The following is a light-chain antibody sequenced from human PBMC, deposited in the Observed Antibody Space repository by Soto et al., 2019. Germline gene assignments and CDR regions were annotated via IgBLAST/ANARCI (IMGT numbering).Light chain of an antibody. CDR3: QQYNNWPPVT. CDR2: GAS. Sequence: EIVMTQSPATLSVSPGERATLSCRASQSVSSNLAWYQQKPGQAPRLLIYGASTRATGIPARFSGSGSGTEFTLTISNLQSEDSAVYYCQQYNNWPPVTFGLGTKVDIK. CDR1: QSVSSN. V-gene: IGKV3-15*01. J-gene: IGKJ3*01.